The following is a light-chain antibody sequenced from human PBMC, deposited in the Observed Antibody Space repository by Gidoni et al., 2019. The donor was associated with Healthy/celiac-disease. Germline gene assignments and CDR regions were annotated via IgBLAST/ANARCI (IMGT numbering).Light chain of an antibody. V-gene: IGKV1-33*01. CDR1: QDISNY. CDR2: DAS. CDR3: QQYDILPQT. Sequence: DIQMTQSPSSLSASVGDRVTITCQASQDISNYLNWYQQKPGKAPKLLIYDASNLETGVPSRFSGSGSGTDFTFNISSLQPEDIATYFCQQYDILPQTFGQGTKVEVK. J-gene: IGKJ1*01.